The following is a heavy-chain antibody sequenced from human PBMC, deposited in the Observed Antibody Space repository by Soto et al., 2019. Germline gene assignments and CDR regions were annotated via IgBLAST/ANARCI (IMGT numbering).Heavy chain of an antibody. CDR2: IYYSGST. V-gene: IGHV4-31*03. D-gene: IGHD1-1*01. J-gene: IGHJ6*02. CDR3: ARYADYYYNGMDV. Sequence: SETLSLTCTVSGGSISSGGYYWSWISQHPGKGLEWIGYIYYSGSTCYNPSLKSRVTISVDTSKNQFSLKLSSVTAADTAVYYCARYADYYYNGMDVWGQGPTVTVSS. CDR1: GGSISSGGYY.